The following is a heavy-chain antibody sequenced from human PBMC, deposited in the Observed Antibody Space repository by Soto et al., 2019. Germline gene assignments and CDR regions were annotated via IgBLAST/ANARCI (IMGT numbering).Heavy chain of an antibody. Sequence: SETLSLTCTVSGDSTRSGNYYWSWIRQFPEKGLEWIGYIYYSGSSNYNPSLKSRVSISVDTSKNQFSLKLSSVTAADTAVYYCARASNKRGNSYGPDYWGQGTLVTVSS. D-gene: IGHD5-18*01. CDR3: ARASNKRGNSYGPDY. CDR2: IYYSGSS. V-gene: IGHV4-30-4*01. CDR1: GDSTRSGNYY. J-gene: IGHJ4*02.